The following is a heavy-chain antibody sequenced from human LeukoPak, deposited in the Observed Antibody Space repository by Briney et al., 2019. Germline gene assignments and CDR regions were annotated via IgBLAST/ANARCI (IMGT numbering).Heavy chain of an antibody. CDR1: GYTLTELS. J-gene: IGHJ6*02. D-gene: IGHD3-10*01. Sequence: ASVKVSCKVSGYTLTELSMHWVRQAPGKGLEWMGGFDPEDGETIYAQKFQGRVTMTEDTSTDTAYMELSSLRSEDTDVYYCASGRDTYYGMDVWGQGTTVTVSS. CDR2: FDPEDGET. CDR3: ASGRDTYYGMDV. V-gene: IGHV1-24*01.